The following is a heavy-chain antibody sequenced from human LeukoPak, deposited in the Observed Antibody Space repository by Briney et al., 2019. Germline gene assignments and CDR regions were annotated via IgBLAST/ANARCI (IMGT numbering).Heavy chain of an antibody. J-gene: IGHJ6*03. CDR1: GYEFANYW. D-gene: IGHD3-16*01. Sequence: GESLRISCEGSGYEFANYWIGWVRQMPGKGLEWMGTIFPGDSEARYSPSFQGLVTISSDESKSTAYLQWSSLKASDSGMYYCARQDMGVLGYYYMDVWGKGTTVTVSS. V-gene: IGHV5-51*01. CDR2: IFPGDSEA. CDR3: ARQDMGVLGYYYMDV.